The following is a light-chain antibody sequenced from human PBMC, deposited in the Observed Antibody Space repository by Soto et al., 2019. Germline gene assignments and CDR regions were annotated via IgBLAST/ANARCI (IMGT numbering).Light chain of an antibody. V-gene: IGLV1-51*01. CDR3: ATWDGSLPAEV. CDR2: DNN. CDR1: SSNIGNNY. Sequence: QSVLTQPPSVSAAPGQKVNISCSGSSSNIGNNYVSWYQQLPGTAPKLLIYDNNKRPSGIPDRVSCSNSGTSGTLDITGLQTGDEADYYCATWDGSLPAEVFGGGTKLTVL. J-gene: IGLJ2*01.